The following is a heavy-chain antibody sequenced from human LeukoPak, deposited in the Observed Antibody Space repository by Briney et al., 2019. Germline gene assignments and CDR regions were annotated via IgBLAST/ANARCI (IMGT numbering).Heavy chain of an antibody. Sequence: ASVKVSCKASGDTFTSHYLHWVRQAPGHGLEWMGIINPSGASTSYAQRFQGRLTMTKDTSTSPVYMELSSLRSEDTAVYYCAAGIEAGGLGDYWGQGTLVTVSS. D-gene: IGHD6-13*01. CDR1: GDTFTSHY. CDR2: INPSGAST. CDR3: AAGIEAGGLGDY. V-gene: IGHV1-46*01. J-gene: IGHJ4*02.